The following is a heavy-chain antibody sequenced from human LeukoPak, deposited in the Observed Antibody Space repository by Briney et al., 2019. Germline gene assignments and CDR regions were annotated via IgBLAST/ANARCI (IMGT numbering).Heavy chain of an antibody. D-gene: IGHD2-21*02. V-gene: IGHV4-61*02. CDR1: GGSISSGSYY. Sequence: SQTLSLACTVSGGSISSGSYYWSWIRQPAGKGLEWIGRIYTSGSTNYNPSLKSRVTLSVDTSKNKSSPKLSSVTAAATAVYYCGRNKGCLLFGGGQGTLVTVSS. J-gene: IGHJ4*02. CDR3: GRNKGCLLFG. CDR2: IYTSGST.